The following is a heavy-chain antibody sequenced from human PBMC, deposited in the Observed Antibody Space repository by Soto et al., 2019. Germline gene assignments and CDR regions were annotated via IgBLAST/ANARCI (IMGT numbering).Heavy chain of an antibody. V-gene: IGHV3-30-3*01. D-gene: IGHD6-6*01. J-gene: IGHJ6*02. CDR3: AREEYSSSSLLGLLWYYNGMDV. CDR1: GFTFSSYA. CDR2: ISYDGSNK. Sequence: AGGSLRLSFAASGFTFSSYAMHWVPPAPGKGLEEVAVISYDGSNKYYADSVKGRFTISRDNSKNTLYLQMNSLRAEVTAVYYCAREEYSSSSLLGLLWYYNGMDVWGQGTTVTVSS.